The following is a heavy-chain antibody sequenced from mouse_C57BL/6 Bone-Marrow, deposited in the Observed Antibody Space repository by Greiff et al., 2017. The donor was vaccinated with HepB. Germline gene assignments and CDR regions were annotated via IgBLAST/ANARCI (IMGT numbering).Heavy chain of an antibody. CDR1: GFTFSSYG. CDR2: ISSGGSYT. J-gene: IGHJ2*01. Sequence: DVKLVESGGDLVKPGGSLKLSCAASGFTFSSYGMSWVRQTPDKRLEWVATISSGGSYTYYPDSVKGRFTISRDNAKNTLYLQMSSLKSEDTAMYYCARCTTVAFDYWGQGTTLTVSS. D-gene: IGHD1-1*01. CDR3: ARCTTVAFDY. V-gene: IGHV5-6*02.